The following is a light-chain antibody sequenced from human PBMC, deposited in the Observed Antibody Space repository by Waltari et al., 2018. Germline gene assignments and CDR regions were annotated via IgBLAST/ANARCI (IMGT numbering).Light chain of an antibody. V-gene: IGLV1-40*01. CDR3: QSYDTSLSVV. CDR2: GST. J-gene: IGLJ3*02. Sequence: QSVLTQPPSVSGAQGQRVTIPCTGSGPNIGAGYAVHWYQQLPRAAPKLLIYGSTSRPLGVPARFFGSTSGTSASLAITGLQAEDEADYYCQSYDTSLSVVFGGGTKLTVL. CDR1: GPNIGAGYA.